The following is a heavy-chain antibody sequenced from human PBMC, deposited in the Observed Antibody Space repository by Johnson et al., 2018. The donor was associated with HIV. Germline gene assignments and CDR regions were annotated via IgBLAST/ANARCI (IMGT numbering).Heavy chain of an antibody. CDR2: IYSGGST. CDR1: GFTVSSDY. CDR3: ARDASYYGSANDAFDI. J-gene: IGHJ3*02. V-gene: IGHV3-53*01. D-gene: IGHD3-10*01. Sequence: VQLVESGGGLIQPGGSLRLSCAVSGFTVSSDYMSWVRQAPGKGLEWVSVIYSGGSTYYADSVKGRFTISRDNSKNTLYLQMNSLRAEDTAVYYCARDASYYGSANDAFDIWGRGTMVTVSS.